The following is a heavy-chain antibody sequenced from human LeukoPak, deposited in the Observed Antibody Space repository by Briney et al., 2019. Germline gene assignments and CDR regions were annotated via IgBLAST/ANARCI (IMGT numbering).Heavy chain of an antibody. Sequence: SKTLSLTCTVSGVSISSGGYYWIWIRQHPGKGLEWIGYIDYSGSTYYNPSLKSRVTISVDTSKNQFSLKLSSVTAADTAVYYCARDSTYYYDSSGYRHAFDIWGQGTMVTVSS. D-gene: IGHD3-22*01. CDR2: IDYSGST. V-gene: IGHV4-31*03. CDR3: ARDSTYYYDSSGYRHAFDI. J-gene: IGHJ3*02. CDR1: GVSISSGGYY.